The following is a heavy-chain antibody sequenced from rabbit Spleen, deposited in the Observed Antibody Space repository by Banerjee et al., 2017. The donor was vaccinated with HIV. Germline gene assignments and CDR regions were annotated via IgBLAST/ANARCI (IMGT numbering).Heavy chain of an antibody. J-gene: IGHJ6*01. D-gene: IGHD8-1*01. CDR2: IGAGGGSI. CDR1: GFSFSNSDF. CDR3: ARDSGSSFSSYGMDL. Sequence: QSLEESGGDLVKPGASLTLTCTASGFSFSNSDFMCWVRQAPGKGLEWIGCIGAGGGSIAFASWAQGRFTISKTSSTTVTLQMTSLTAADTATYFCARDSGSSFSSYGMDLWGPGTLVTVS. V-gene: IGHV1S40*01.